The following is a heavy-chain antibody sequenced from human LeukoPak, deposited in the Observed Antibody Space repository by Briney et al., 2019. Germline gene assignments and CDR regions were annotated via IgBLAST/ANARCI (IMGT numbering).Heavy chain of an antibody. CDR3: ARGRLGFCGGGSCSDFDY. CDR1: GYSFTSYG. Sequence: ASVKVSCKASGYSFTSYGISWVRQAPGQGLEWMGWISDYNGNTNYAQKFQGRVTMTTDTSTTTAYMELRSLRSDDTAVYYCARGRLGFCGGGSCSDFDYWGQGTVVTVSS. D-gene: IGHD2-15*01. CDR2: ISDYNGNT. V-gene: IGHV1-18*04. J-gene: IGHJ4*02.